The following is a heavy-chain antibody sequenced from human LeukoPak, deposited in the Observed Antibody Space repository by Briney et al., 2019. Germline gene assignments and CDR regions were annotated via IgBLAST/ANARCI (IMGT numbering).Heavy chain of an antibody. V-gene: IGHV3-48*03. Sequence: PGGSLRLSCAVSGFIFSNYEMNWVRQAPGKGLEWVSYISRSGDAVYYTDSVKGRFTISRDNAGDSLYLQMNTLRAEDTAIYFCARDSGSLYGMDVWGQGTTVTVSS. D-gene: IGHD3-10*01. CDR2: ISRSGDAV. CDR3: ARDSGSLYGMDV. CDR1: GFIFSNYE. J-gene: IGHJ6*02.